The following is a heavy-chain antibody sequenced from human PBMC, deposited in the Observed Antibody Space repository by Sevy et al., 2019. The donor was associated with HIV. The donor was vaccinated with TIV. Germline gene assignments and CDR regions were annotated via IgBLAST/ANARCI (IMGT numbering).Heavy chain of an antibody. Sequence: ASVKVSCKTFGYTFKTYGISWVRQAPGQGLEWMGWISAYSGDTNFAQKFQGRVTMTTDTSTSTAYMELGSLRSEDTAVYFCARDKPQGVVIIPGSMWGGVDYWGQGTVVTVS. CDR3: ARDKPQGVVIIPGSMWGGVDY. CDR1: GYTFKTYG. J-gene: IGHJ4*02. V-gene: IGHV1-18*01. D-gene: IGHD2-2*01. CDR2: ISAYSGDT.